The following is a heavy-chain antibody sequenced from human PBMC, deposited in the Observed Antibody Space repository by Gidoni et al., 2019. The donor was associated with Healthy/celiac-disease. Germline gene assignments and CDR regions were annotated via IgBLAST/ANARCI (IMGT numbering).Heavy chain of an antibody. D-gene: IGHD5-18*01. J-gene: IGHJ4*02. CDR2: IYSGGST. Sequence: EVQLVESGGGLVQPGGSLRLSCAASGFTVSSNYMSWVRQAPGKGLEWVSVIYSGGSTYYADSVKGRFTISRDNSKNTLYLQMNSLRAEDTAVYYCARFTFNTALDYWGQGTLVTVSS. CDR3: ARFTFNTALDY. V-gene: IGHV3-66*02. CDR1: GFTVSSNY.